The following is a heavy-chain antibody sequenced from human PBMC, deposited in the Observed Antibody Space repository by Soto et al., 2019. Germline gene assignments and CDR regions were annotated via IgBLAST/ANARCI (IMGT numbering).Heavy chain of an antibody. CDR3: AREAGSGSPRGY. D-gene: IGHD3-10*01. CDR2: ISSSSSYI. Sequence: EVQLVESGGGLVKPGGSLRLSCAASGFTFSSYSMNWVRQAPGKGLEWVSSISSSSSYIYYADSVKGRFTISRDNAKNSLYLQMNSLRAEDTAVYYCAREAGSGSPRGYWGQGTLVTVSS. CDR1: GFTFSSYS. V-gene: IGHV3-21*01. J-gene: IGHJ4*02.